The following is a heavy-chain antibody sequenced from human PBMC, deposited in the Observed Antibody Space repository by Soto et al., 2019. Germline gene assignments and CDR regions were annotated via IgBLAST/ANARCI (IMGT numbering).Heavy chain of an antibody. J-gene: IGHJ3*02. CDR1: GFTFSSYG. D-gene: IGHD3-22*01. V-gene: IGHV3-33*01. CDR2: IWYDGSNK. CDR3: AREGYYDSSGDYYENAFDI. Sequence: QVQLVESGGGVVQPGRSLRLSCAASGFTFSSYGMHWVRQAPGKGLEWVAVIWYDGSNKYYADSVKGRLTISRDNSKNTLYLQMNSLRAEDTAVYYCAREGYYDSSGDYYENAFDIWGQGTMVTVSS.